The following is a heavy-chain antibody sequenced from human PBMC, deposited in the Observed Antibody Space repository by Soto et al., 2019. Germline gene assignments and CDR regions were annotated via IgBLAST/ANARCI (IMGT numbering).Heavy chain of an antibody. CDR2: IYYSGTT. Sequence: QVQLQESGPGLVKPSDTLSLTCAVSGYSISSSNWWGWIRQPPGKGLAWLGYIYYSGTTYYNPSLNTRATMSVDTSTNPFSLKLTSVTAVDTAVYYCARREIQGPIDYWGQGTLVTVSS. CDR1: GYSISSSNW. D-gene: IGHD1-26*01. J-gene: IGHJ4*02. CDR3: ARREIQGPIDY. V-gene: IGHV4-28*01.